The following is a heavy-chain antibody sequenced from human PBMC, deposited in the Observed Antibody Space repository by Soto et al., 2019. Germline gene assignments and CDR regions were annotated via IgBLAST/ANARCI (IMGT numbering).Heavy chain of an antibody. V-gene: IGHV3-48*01. CDR3: ARDTDSSGWYNWFDP. Sequence: EVQLVESGGGLVQPGGSLRLSCAASGFTFSSYSMNWVRQAPGKGLEWVSYISSSGSTIYYAESVKGRFTISRDNAKNSLYLQMNSLRAEDTAVYYCARDTDSSGWYNWFDPWGQGTLVTVSS. J-gene: IGHJ5*02. CDR1: GFTFSSYS. D-gene: IGHD6-19*01. CDR2: ISSSGSTI.